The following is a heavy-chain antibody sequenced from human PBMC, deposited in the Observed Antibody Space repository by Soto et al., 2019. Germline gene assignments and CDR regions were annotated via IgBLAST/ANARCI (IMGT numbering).Heavy chain of an antibody. CDR2: INPRGGST. J-gene: IGHJ4*02. Sequence: ASVKVSCKASGHTFTYRFLHWVRQAPGQGLEWMGIINPRGGSTTYAQKFQGRVTLTSDTSTSTAYMELSRLRSEDTAVYFCARDSIVARYYFDYWGQGTPVTV. V-gene: IGHV1-46*01. D-gene: IGHD6-6*01. CDR1: GHTFTYRF. CDR3: ARDSIVARYYFDY.